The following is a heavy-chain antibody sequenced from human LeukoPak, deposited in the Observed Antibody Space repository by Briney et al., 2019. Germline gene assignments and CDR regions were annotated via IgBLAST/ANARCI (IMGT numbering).Heavy chain of an antibody. CDR1: GFTFSSYS. CDR3: ARAEVDTAPGGGAGFDY. J-gene: IGHJ4*02. Sequence: GGSLRLSCAASGFTFSSYSMNWVRQAPGKGLEWVSSISSSSSYIYYADSVKGRFTISRDNAKNSLYLQMNSLRAEDTAVYYCARAEVDTAPGGGAGFDYWGQGTLVTVSS. D-gene: IGHD5-18*01. V-gene: IGHV3-21*01. CDR2: ISSSSSYI.